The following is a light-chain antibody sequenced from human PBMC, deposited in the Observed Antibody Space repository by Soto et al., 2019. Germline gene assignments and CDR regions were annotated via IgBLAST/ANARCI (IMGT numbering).Light chain of an antibody. CDR3: CSYTGPTTSYV. CDR1: NSDVGTYNF. Sequence: QSALTHFASVSGSPGQSITISCTGINSDVGTYNFVSWYQQHPAEAPKLIIYEGNKRPSGVSSRFSGSKSGNTASLTISGLRAEDEADYYCCSYTGPTTSYVFXLGTKVTVL. J-gene: IGLJ1*01. CDR2: EGN. V-gene: IGLV2-23*01.